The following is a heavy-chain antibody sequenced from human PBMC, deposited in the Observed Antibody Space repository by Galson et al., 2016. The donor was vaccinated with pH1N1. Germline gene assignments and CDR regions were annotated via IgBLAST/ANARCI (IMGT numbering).Heavy chain of an antibody. V-gene: IGHV2-5*01. CDR1: GFSLITPAVG. J-gene: IGHJ1*01. CDR2: IYWNDDK. CDR3: APRTSNQFYDFQH. Sequence: PALVTPPQTLTLTCNLTGFSLITPAVGVVWIRQPPGKALEWLALIYWNDDKLYSPSLKSRLTITKDTSKNQVVLTLTDMAPVDTATYFCAPRTSNQFYDFQHWGQGALVTVSS. D-gene: IGHD2-2*01.